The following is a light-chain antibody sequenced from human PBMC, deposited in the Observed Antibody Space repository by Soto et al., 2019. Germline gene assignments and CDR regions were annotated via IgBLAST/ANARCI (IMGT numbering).Light chain of an antibody. CDR2: EGS. CDR3: CSYAGSSTGGV. V-gene: IGLV2-23*01. Sequence: QSALTQPASVSGSPGQSITISCTGTSSDVGSYNRVSWYQQHPGKAPKLMIYEGSKRASGVSNRFSGSKSGNTASLTISGLQAEDEADYYCCSYAGSSTGGVFGGGTKLTVL. CDR1: SSDVGSYNR. J-gene: IGLJ3*02.